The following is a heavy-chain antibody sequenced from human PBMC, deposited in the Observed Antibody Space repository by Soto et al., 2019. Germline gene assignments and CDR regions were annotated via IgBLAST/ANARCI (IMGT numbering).Heavy chain of an antibody. CDR1: GGSISSSNW. CDR2: IYHSGST. Sequence: TSETLSLTCAVSGGSISSSNWWSWIRQPPGKGLEWIGEIYHSGSTNYNPSLKSRVTISVDKSKNQFSLKLSSVTAADTAVYYCARGFRMVRGVIINPPFDYWGQGTLVTVSS. J-gene: IGHJ4*02. CDR3: ARGFRMVRGVIINPPFDY. D-gene: IGHD3-10*01. V-gene: IGHV4-4*02.